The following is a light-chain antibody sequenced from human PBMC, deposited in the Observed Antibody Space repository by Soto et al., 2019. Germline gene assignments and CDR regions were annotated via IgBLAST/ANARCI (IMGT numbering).Light chain of an antibody. CDR3: QQYYSTPIT. V-gene: IGKV4-1*01. CDR2: WAS. Sequence: DILITPTSDSLAVSLGEWPTINCKSSQSVFYSSNNKNCLAWFQKKPGQPPKLLIFWASTLEFGVPDRFSGSGSGTDFTLTISSLQPEDVAVYYCQQYYSTPITFGRGTRLEI. J-gene: IGKJ5*01. CDR1: QSVFYSSNNKNC.